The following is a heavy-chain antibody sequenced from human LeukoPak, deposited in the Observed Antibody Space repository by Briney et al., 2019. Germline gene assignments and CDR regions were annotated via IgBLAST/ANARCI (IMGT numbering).Heavy chain of an antibody. D-gene: IGHD3-3*01. J-gene: IGHJ4*02. Sequence: GASVKVSCKASGYTFTSCGISWVRQAPGQGLEWMGWISAYNGNTNYAQKLQGRVTMTTDTSTSTAYMELRSLRSDDTAVYYCARDQGEWLPPQFDYWGQGTLVTVSS. CDR2: ISAYNGNT. V-gene: IGHV1-18*01. CDR3: ARDQGEWLPPQFDY. CDR1: GYTFTSCG.